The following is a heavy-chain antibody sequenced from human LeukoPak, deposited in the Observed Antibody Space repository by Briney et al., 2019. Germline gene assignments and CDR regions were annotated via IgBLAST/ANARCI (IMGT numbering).Heavy chain of an antibody. CDR1: GFTFNSYT. Sequence: PGGSLRLSCVASGFTFNSYTMHWVRQAPGKGLEYVSAIISHGGSTHYADSVKGRFTISRDNSWNTLYLQMDSLRAEDMAVYYCARVKMGATVSDYYHYYLDVWGKGTTVTVSS. CDR2: IISHGGST. D-gene: IGHD1-26*01. J-gene: IGHJ6*03. V-gene: IGHV3-64*02. CDR3: ARVKMGATVSDYYHYYLDV.